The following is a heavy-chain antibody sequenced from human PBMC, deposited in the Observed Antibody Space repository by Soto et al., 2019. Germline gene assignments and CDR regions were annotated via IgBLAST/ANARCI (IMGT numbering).Heavy chain of an antibody. CDR2: IFRDGST. CDR1: GVSFTTYY. J-gene: IGHJ5*02. CDR3: ARGRGWFDP. V-gene: IGHV4-59*01. Sequence: QVQLQESGPGLPMPSETLSLTCTASGVSFTTYYWSWFRQPPGKGLEWIGHIFRDGSTIYDPSLRSRATLSIDTSRNQFSLMLTSVTAADTAVYHCARGRGWFDPWGQGFLVTVSS. D-gene: IGHD3-10*01.